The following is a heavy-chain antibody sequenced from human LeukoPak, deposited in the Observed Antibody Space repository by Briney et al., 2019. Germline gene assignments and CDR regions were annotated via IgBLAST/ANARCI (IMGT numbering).Heavy chain of an antibody. Sequence: TGGSLRLSCVASGFTFSDYYMSWIRQAPGKGLQHVSYISSSGTYANYANSVKGRFTNSRDNAKNSLYLQMNSLRAEDTAVYYCARDQRYCSSSSCPWEPFDYWGQGTLVTVSS. V-gene: IGHV3-11*05. CDR2: ISSSGTYA. J-gene: IGHJ4*02. D-gene: IGHD2-2*01. CDR3: ARDQRYCSSSSCPWEPFDY. CDR1: GFTFSDYY.